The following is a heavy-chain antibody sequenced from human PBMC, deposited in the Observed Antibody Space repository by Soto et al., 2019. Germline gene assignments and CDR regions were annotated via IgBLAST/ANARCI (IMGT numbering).Heavy chain of an antibody. J-gene: IGHJ6*02. CDR2: IIPIFGTA. CDR3: ARDRGPHREWTISGPAGMDV. V-gene: IGHV1-69*13. D-gene: IGHD3-3*02. CDR1: GGTFSSYA. Sequence: ASVKVSCKASGGTFSSYAISWVRQAPGQGLEWMGGIIPIFGTANYAQKFQGRVTITADESTSTAYMELSSLRSEDTAVYYCARDRGPHREWTISGPAGMDVWGQGTTVTVSS.